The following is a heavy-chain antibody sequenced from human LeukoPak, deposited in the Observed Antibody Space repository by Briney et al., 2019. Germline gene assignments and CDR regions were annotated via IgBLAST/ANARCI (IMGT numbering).Heavy chain of an antibody. V-gene: IGHV1-2*02. CDR2: INPNSGGT. D-gene: IGHD3-10*01. J-gene: IGHJ3*02. CDR1: GYTFTGYY. Sequence: ASVKVSCKASGYTFTGYYMHRVRQAPGQGLEWMGWINPNSGGTNYAQKFQGRVTMTRDTSISTAYMELSRLRSDDTAVYYCARQVKMVRGVSAFDIWGQGTTVTVSS. CDR3: ARQVKMVRGVSAFDI.